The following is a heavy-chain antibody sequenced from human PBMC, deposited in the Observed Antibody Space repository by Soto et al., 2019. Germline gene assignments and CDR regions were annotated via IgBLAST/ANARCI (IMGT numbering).Heavy chain of an antibody. J-gene: IGHJ4*02. V-gene: IGHV3-74*01. CDR2: INSDGSST. Sequence: GSLRLSCAASGFTFSSYWMHWVRQAPGKGLVWVSRINSDGSSTSYADSVKGRFTISRDNAKNTLYLQMNSLRAEDTAVYYCARVIKRFLEWLPGALDYWGQGTLVTVSS. CDR1: GFTFSSYW. D-gene: IGHD3-3*01. CDR3: ARVIKRFLEWLPGALDY.